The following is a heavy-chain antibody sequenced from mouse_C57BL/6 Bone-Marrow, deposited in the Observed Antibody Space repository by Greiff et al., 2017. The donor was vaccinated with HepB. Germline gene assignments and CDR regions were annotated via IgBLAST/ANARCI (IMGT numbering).Heavy chain of an antibody. CDR1: GYTFTDYE. CDR3: TRLGWLLLMDY. V-gene: IGHV1-15*01. Sequence: VQLQQSGAELVRPGASVTLSCKASGYTFTDYEMHWVKQTPVHGLEWIGAIDPETGGTAYNQKFKGKAILTADKSSSTAYMELRSLTSEDSAVYYCTRLGWLLLMDYWGQGTSVTVSS. D-gene: IGHD2-3*01. J-gene: IGHJ4*01. CDR2: IDPETGGT.